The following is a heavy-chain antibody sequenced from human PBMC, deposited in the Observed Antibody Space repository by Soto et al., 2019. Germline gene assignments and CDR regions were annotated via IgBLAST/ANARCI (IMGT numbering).Heavy chain of an antibody. Sequence: PGESLKISCKGSGYSFTSYWIGWVRQMPGKGLEWMGIIYPGDSDTRYSPSFQGQVTISADKSISTAYLQWSSLKASDTAMYYCARHGYSSSSAYYYYYGMDVWGQGTTVTSP. V-gene: IGHV5-51*01. CDR2: IYPGDSDT. D-gene: IGHD6-6*01. J-gene: IGHJ6*02. CDR3: ARHGYSSSSAYYYYYGMDV. CDR1: GYSFTSYW.